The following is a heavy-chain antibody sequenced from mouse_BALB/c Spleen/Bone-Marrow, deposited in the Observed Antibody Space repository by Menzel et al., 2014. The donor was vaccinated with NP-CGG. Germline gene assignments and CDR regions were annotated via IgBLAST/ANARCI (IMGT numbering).Heavy chain of an antibody. Sequence: EVQLQQSGAELVRPGALVKLSCKASGFNIKDYYMHWVKQRPEQGLECIGWIDPENGNTIYVPKFQGKATITADTSSNTAYLQLITLTSEATAVYYCARIIFVFPYWPQGTLVPV. J-gene: IGHJ3*01. V-gene: IGHV14-1*02. D-gene: IGHD1-1*01. CDR3: ARIIFVFPY. CDR1: GFNIKDYY. CDR2: IDPENGNT.